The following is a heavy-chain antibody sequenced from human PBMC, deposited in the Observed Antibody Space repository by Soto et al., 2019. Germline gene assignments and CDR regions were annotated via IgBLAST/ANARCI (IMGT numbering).Heavy chain of an antibody. CDR2: INPGYGNT. J-gene: IGHJ5*02. Sequence: LVQSGAEVKKPGASGIVSCKASGYTFNTYTLHWVRQAPGQGPEWLGSINPGYGNTKYSQKFQGRVTVTRDTSATVGYMELSSLTSEDTAVYYCTREVRRNCFDPWGQGTLVTVSS. CDR1: GYTFNTYT. CDR3: TREVRRNCFDP. V-gene: IGHV1-3*01.